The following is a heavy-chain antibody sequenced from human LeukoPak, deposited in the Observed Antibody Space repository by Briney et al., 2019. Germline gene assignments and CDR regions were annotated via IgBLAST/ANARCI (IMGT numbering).Heavy chain of an antibody. CDR2: ISTTSSSTI. D-gene: IGHD3-22*01. CDR3: ARDRGSSGYHFDY. V-gene: IGHV3-48*01. CDR1: GFTFSDYS. J-gene: IGHJ4*02. Sequence: GESLKISCAASGFTFSDYSMNWVRQAPGKGLEWVSYISTTSSSTIYYADSVKGRFTISRDNAKNSLYLQMNSLRAEDTAVYYCARDRGSSGYHFDYWGQGTLVTVSS.